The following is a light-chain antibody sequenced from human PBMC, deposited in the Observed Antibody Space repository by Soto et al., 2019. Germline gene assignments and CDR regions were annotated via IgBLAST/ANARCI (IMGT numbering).Light chain of an antibody. CDR3: EQYGSLRT. CDR1: QSVSRGY. CDR2: GAS. V-gene: IGKV3-20*01. Sequence: EIGLTQSLGTLSLSPGERATLSCRASQSVSRGYLAWYQQKPGQAPRLLIYGASNRATGIPDRFSGSGSGTDFTLTISGLEPDDFAVYYCEQYGSLRTFGQGTKVDIK. J-gene: IGKJ1*01.